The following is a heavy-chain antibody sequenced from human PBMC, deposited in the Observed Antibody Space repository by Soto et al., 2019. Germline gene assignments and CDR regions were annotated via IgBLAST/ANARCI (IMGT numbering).Heavy chain of an antibody. V-gene: IGHV4-59*08. J-gene: IGHJ4*02. D-gene: IGHD5-12*01. CDR3: ARQRGSGYDYDY. CDR1: GGSISSYY. CDR2: IYYSGST. Sequence: QVQLQESGPGLVKPSETLSLTCTVSGGSISSYYWSWIRQPPGKGLEWIGYIYYSGSTNYNPSLKRRVTISVDTSKNQFSLKLSSVTAADTAVYYCARQRGSGYDYDYWGQGTLVTVSS.